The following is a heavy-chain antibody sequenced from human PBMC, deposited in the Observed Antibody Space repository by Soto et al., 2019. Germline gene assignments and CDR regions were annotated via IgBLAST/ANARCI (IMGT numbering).Heavy chain of an antibody. D-gene: IGHD2-21*01. J-gene: IGHJ3*02. CDR1: GGTFSSYA. CDR2: IIPIFGTA. Sequence: QVQLVQSGAEVKKPGSSVKVSCKASGGTFSSYAISWVRQAPGQGLEWMGGIIPIFGTANYAQKLQGRVTITGDESKSTAYMQLSSLRAEDMAVYYCARNHPHLIATLKGDAFDIWGQGTMVTVSS. CDR3: ARNHPHLIATLKGDAFDI. V-gene: IGHV1-69*01.